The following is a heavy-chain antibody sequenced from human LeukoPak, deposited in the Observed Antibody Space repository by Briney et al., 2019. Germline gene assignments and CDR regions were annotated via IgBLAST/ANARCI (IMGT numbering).Heavy chain of an antibody. V-gene: IGHV3-30*02. CDR2: IQYDGSNK. D-gene: IGHD2-15*01. J-gene: IGHJ3*02. CDR1: GFIFSKFD. Sequence: GGSLRLSCAASGFIFSKFDMHWVRQAPGKGLEWVAFIQYDGSNKYYADSVKGRFTISGDNSKNTAYLQMNSLRAEDTAIYYCAKDGGWTFDIWGQGTMVTVSS. CDR3: AKDGGWTFDI.